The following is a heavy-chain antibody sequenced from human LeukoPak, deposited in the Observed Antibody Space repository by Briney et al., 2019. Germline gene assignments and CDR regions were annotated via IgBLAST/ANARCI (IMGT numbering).Heavy chain of an antibody. V-gene: IGHV4-38-2*01. D-gene: IGHD3-22*01. Sequence: SETLSLTCDVFGFPISSGFSWAWIRQSPGKGLEWIASISFSANTYYNPSLESRLFISSDTSKNQFSVRLTFVTAADTAVYYCAGTTYYYDSSGYSYSYYFDYWGQGTLVTVSS. CDR3: AGTTYYYDSSGYSYSYYFDY. CDR2: ISFSANT. J-gene: IGHJ4*02. CDR1: GFPISSGFS.